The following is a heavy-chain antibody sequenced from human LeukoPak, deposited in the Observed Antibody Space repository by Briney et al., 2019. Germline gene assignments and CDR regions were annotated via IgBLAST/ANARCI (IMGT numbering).Heavy chain of an antibody. V-gene: IGHV4-59*01. Sequence: PSETLSLTCTVSGGSISSYYWSWIRQPPGEGLEWIGYIYYSGSTNYNPSLKSRVTISVDTSKNQFSLKLSSVTAADTAVYYCARGGRTGTVDYWGQGTLVTVSS. CDR2: IYYSGST. D-gene: IGHD1-7*01. J-gene: IGHJ4*02. CDR3: ARGGRTGTVDY. CDR1: GGSISSYY.